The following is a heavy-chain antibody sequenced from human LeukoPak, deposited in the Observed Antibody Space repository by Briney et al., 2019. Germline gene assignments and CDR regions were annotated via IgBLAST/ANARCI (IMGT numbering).Heavy chain of an antibody. V-gene: IGHV4-30-2*05. J-gene: IGHJ5*02. D-gene: IGHD4-17*01. CDR1: GGSISSGGYS. CDR2: IYYSGST. CDR3: ARVPTTFWFDP. Sequence: SETLSLTCAVSGGSISSGGYSWSWIRQPPGKGLEWIGYIYYSGSTYYNPSLKSRVTISVDTSKNQFSLKLSSVTAADTAVYYCARVPTTFWFDPWGQGTLVTVSS.